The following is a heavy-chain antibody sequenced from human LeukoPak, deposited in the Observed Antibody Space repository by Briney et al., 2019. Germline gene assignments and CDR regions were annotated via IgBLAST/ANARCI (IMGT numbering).Heavy chain of an antibody. V-gene: IGHV4-34*01. J-gene: IGHJ4*02. CDR1: GGSFSNYF. CDR2: IHNSGRV. Sequence: SETLSLTCGVNGGSFSNYFWTWIRQSPGKELEWIGDIHNSGRVNYNPSLGSRVTISVDTSKNQFSLKLSSVTAANTAVYYCASLRERSYYARGFDYWGQGTLVTVSS. D-gene: IGHD3-3*01. CDR3: ASLRERSYYARGFDY.